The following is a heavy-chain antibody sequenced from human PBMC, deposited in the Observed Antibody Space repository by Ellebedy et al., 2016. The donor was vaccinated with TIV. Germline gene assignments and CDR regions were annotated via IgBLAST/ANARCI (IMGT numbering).Heavy chain of an antibody. CDR3: AGLTAGYYRT. D-gene: IGHD3-9*01. Sequence: MPSETLSLTCTVSGDSISRYYWSWLRQSPGKGLVWIEYIYYSGTTNYNTSLKSRVTIPVDTSKKQFSLNLRFVAAADTAVYYCAGLTAGYYRTWGQGTLVTVSS. V-gene: IGHV4-59*01. CDR1: GDSISRYY. J-gene: IGHJ5*02. CDR2: IYYSGTT.